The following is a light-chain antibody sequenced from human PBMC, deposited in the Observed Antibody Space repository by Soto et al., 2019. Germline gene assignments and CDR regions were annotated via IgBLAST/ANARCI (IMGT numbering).Light chain of an antibody. J-gene: IGLJ2*01. CDR1: TSDIGSYNL. CDR3: ISYKSSSALI. Sequence: QSALTQPASVSGSLGQSITISCTGSTSDIGSYNLVSWYQQHPGKAPKLMIYEGNKRPSGVSNRFSGSRSGNTASLTISGLQAEDEAAYYCISYKSSSALIFGGGTKVTVL. CDR2: EGN. V-gene: IGLV2-14*02.